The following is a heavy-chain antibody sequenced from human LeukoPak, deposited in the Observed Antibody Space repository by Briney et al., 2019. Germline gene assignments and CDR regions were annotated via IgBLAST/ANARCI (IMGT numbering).Heavy chain of an antibody. J-gene: IGHJ4*02. CDR2: ISYSGCI. Sequence: SETLSLTCTVSGGSISSYYWSWLRQPPGKGLEWIGYISYSGCINYNPSLKSRVTISVDTSKNQFSLKLSSVTAADTAVYYCARDGYNQFFDYWGQGTLVTVSS. CDR3: ARDGYNQFFDY. V-gene: IGHV4-59*01. D-gene: IGHD5-24*01. CDR1: GGSISSYY.